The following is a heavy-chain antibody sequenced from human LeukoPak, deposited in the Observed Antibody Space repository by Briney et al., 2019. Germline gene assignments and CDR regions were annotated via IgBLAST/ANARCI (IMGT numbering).Heavy chain of an antibody. CDR1: GFTFSDYY. Sequence: GGSLRLSCAASGFTFSDYYMSWIRQAPGKGLEWVSYISSSGSTIYYADSVKGRFTISRDNAKNSLYLQMNSLRAEDTAVYYCARDQAYCGGDCYHYYYYYMDVWGKGTTVTVSS. CDR3: ARDQAYCGGDCYHYYYYYMDV. V-gene: IGHV3-11*04. CDR2: ISSSGSTI. J-gene: IGHJ6*03. D-gene: IGHD2-21*02.